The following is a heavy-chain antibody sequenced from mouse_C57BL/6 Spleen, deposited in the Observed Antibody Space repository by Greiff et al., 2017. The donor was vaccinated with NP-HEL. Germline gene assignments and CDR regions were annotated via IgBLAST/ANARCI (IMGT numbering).Heavy chain of an antibody. V-gene: IGHV5-4*03. CDR3: ARDEASYGSSPYWYFDV. D-gene: IGHD1-1*01. CDR2: ISDGGSYT. CDR1: GFTFSSYA. J-gene: IGHJ1*03. Sequence: DVKLVESGGGLVKPGGSLKLSCAASGFTFSSYAMSWVRQTPEKRLEWVATISDGGSYTYYPDNVKGRFTISRDNAKNNLYLQMSHLKSEDTAMYYCARDEASYGSSPYWYFDVWGTGTTVTVSS.